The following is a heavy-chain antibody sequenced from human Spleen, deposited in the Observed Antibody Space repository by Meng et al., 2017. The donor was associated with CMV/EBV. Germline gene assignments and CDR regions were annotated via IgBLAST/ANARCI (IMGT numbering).Heavy chain of an antibody. CDR1: GYNFIGYF. D-gene: IGHD6-6*01. CDR3: ARGDFRYSSSSDYYYYGMDV. J-gene: IGHJ6*02. CDR2: INPNGGAT. V-gene: IGHV1-2*02. Sequence: ASVKVSCKASGYNFIGYFLHWVRQAPGQGLEWMAWINPNGGATHYAQNFQGRVTVTTDTSMSTGYMEMRSLRSDDTAVYYCARGDFRYSSSSDYYYYGMDVWGQGTTVTVSS.